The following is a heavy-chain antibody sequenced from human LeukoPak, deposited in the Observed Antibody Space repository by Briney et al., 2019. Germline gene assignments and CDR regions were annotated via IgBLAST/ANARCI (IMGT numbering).Heavy chain of an antibody. V-gene: IGHV1-24*01. D-gene: IGHD2-8*01. CDR3: ATTQGVPLFDP. J-gene: IGHJ5*02. Sequence: ASVKVSCKASGYTFTGYYMHWVRQAPGKGLEWMGGFDPEDGETIYAQKFQGRVTMTEDTSTDTAYMELSSLRSEDTAVYYCATTQGVPLFDPWGQGTLVTVSS. CDR2: FDPEDGET. CDR1: GYTFTGYY.